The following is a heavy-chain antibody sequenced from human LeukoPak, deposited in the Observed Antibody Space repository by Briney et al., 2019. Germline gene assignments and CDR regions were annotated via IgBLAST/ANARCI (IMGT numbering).Heavy chain of an antibody. CDR2: INWNGGST. J-gene: IGHJ4*02. V-gene: IGHV3-20*04. CDR1: GFTFDDHG. Sequence: GGSLRLSCATSGFTFDDHGMSWVRQAPGKGLEWVSGINWNGGSTGYADSVKGRFTISRDNAKSSLYLQMNSLGAEDTAFYYCARVGFCGSSSCYSGYFDYWGQGTLVTVSS. D-gene: IGHD2-2*02. CDR3: ARVGFCGSSSCYSGYFDY.